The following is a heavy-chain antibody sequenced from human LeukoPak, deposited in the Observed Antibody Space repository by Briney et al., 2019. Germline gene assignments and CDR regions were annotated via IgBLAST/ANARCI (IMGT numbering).Heavy chain of an antibody. CDR1: GFTFRTYA. Sequence: PGGSLRLSCAASGFTFRTYAMHWVRQAPGKGLEWVAVISYDGINKYYADSVKGRFTISRDNSKNTLYLQMNSLRAEDTAVYYCARVGWQQLVPADYWGQGTLVTVSS. CDR3: ARVGWQQLVPADY. J-gene: IGHJ4*02. D-gene: IGHD6-13*01. V-gene: IGHV3-30*04. CDR2: ISYDGINK.